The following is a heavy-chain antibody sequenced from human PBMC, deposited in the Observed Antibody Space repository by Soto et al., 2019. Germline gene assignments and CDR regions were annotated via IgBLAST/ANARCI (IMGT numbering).Heavy chain of an antibody. CDR3: ARFPYNYYYDSSGYYFDY. D-gene: IGHD3-22*01. V-gene: IGHV3-53*01. J-gene: IGHJ4*02. CDR1: GFTVSSNY. Sequence: PGGSLRLSCAASGFTVSSNYMSWVRQAPGKGLEWVSVIYSGGSTYYADSVKGRFTISRDNSKNTLYLQMNSLRAEDTAVYYCARFPYNYYYDSSGYYFDYWGQGTLVTSPQ. CDR2: IYSGGST.